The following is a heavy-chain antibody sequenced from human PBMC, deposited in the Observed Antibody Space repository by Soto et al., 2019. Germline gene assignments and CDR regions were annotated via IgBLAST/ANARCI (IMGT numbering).Heavy chain of an antibody. D-gene: IGHD3-10*01. Sequence: SQTLSLTCAISGDSVSSNSAAWNWIRQSPSRGLEWLGRTYYRSKWYNDYAVSVKSRITINPDTSKNQFSLQLNSVTPEDTAVYYCARDRGDYYGSGRGSGNWFDPWGQGTLVTVSS. CDR1: GDSVSSNSAA. CDR3: ARDRGDYYGSGRGSGNWFDP. J-gene: IGHJ5*02. CDR2: TYYRSKWYN. V-gene: IGHV6-1*01.